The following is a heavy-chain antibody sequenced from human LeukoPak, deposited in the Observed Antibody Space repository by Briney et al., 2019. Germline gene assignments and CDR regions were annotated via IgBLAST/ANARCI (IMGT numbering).Heavy chain of an antibody. V-gene: IGHV3-15*01. Sequence: GGSLRLSCRASGFTLSNAWMSWVRQAPGKGLEWVGRIKSKSNGGTTDYTAPVKGRFAISRGDSKNTLYLQMSSLETEDTAVYYCTTEFGSGDYFDYWGQGTLVTVSS. D-gene: IGHD6-19*01. J-gene: IGHJ4*02. CDR2: IKSKSNGGTT. CDR3: TTEFGSGDYFDY. CDR1: GFTLSNAW.